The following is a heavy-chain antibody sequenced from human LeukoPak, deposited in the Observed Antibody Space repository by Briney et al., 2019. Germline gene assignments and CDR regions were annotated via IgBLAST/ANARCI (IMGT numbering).Heavy chain of an antibody. CDR1: GFTFSSYG. CDR2: IRYDGSDK. D-gene: IGHD3-10*01. V-gene: IGHV3-30*02. Sequence: HPGRSLRLSCAAPGFTFSSYGMPWVRQAPGKGLDRVAFIRYDGSDKYYADSVKGRFTISRDNSKNTLYLQMNSLRAEDTAAYYCANLPIRGSGSYYTDYWGQGTLVTVSS. CDR3: ANLPIRGSGSYYTDY. J-gene: IGHJ4*02.